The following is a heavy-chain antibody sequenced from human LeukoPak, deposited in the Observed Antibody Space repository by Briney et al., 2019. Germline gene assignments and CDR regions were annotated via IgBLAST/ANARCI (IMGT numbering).Heavy chain of an antibody. Sequence: SETLSLTCAVSGYSISSGHYWGWNRQPPGKGLEWIGSIYHSGGTYYNPSLKSRVTISVDTSKNQFSLKMKSVTAADTAVYYCAGFTPAVDYCSQGTLVTVSS. CDR1: GYSISSGHY. CDR2: IYHSGGT. CDR3: AGFTPAVDY. V-gene: IGHV4-38-2*01. J-gene: IGHJ4*02. D-gene: IGHD3-10*01.